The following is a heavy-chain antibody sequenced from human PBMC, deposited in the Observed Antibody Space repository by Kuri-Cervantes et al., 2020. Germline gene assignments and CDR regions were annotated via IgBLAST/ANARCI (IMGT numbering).Heavy chain of an antibody. CDR1: GFTVSSNY. V-gene: IGHV3-53*01. CDR3: ARGDGYNYVGFDY. CDR2: IYNGGRT. D-gene: IGHD5-24*01. Sequence: LSLTCAASGFTVSSNYMSWVRQAPGMGLEWVSVIYNGGRTYYADSVKGRFTISRDNSKNTLYLQMYSLTAEDTAVYFCARGDGYNYVGFDYWGQGTLVTVSS. J-gene: IGHJ4*02.